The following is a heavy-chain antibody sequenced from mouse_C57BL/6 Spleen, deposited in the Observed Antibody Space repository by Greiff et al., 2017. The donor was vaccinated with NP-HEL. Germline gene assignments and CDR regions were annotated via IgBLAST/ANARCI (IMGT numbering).Heavy chain of an antibody. V-gene: IGHV1-55*01. Sequence: VQLQQPGAELVKPGASVKMSCKASGYTFTSYWITWVKQRPGQGLEWIGDIYPGSGSTNYNEKFKSKATLTVDTSSSTAYMQLSSLTSEDSAVYYCARTSYYYGSSYVHYYAMDYWGQGTSVTVSS. CDR1: GYTFTSYW. CDR2: IYPGSGST. J-gene: IGHJ4*01. CDR3: ARTSYYYGSSYVHYYAMDY. D-gene: IGHD1-1*01.